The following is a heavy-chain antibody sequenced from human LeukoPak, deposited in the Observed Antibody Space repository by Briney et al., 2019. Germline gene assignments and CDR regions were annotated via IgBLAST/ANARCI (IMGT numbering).Heavy chain of an antibody. CDR3: ARRVSAAGGGDYFDY. Sequence: GGSLRLSCAASGFTFSNFEMNWVRQAPGKGLEWISYISSGNTIYYADSVKGRFTISRDNAKNSLYLQMNSLRAEDTAVYYCARRVSAAGGGDYFDYWGQGTLVTVSS. J-gene: IGHJ4*02. CDR1: GFTFSNFE. CDR2: ISSGNTI. V-gene: IGHV3-48*03. D-gene: IGHD2-8*02.